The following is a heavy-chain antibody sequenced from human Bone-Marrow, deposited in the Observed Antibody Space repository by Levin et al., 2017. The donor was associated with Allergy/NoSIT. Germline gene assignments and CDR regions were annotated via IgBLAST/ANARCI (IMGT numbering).Heavy chain of an antibody. D-gene: IGHD5-24*01. CDR2: ISGYSGDT. V-gene: IGHV1-18*01. Sequence: ASVKVSCKLSGFSLTTCGISWVRQVPGQGLEWLGWISGYSGDTNYAQRFQDRVSLTMERSTRTVSLVLRRLRSDDPGVYYCAREPRWLRSTDGAMDVWGQGTAVTVSS. CDR3: AREPRWLRSTDGAMDV. CDR1: GFSLTTCG. J-gene: IGHJ6*02.